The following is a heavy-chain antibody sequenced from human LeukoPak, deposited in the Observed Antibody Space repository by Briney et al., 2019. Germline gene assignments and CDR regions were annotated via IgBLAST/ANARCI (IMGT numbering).Heavy chain of an antibody. D-gene: IGHD2-15*01. V-gene: IGHV1-8*01. CDR2: MNPNSGNT. CDR3: ARGAPGSYCSGGSCPYFDF. J-gene: IGHJ4*02. Sequence: ASVKVSCKASGYTFTSYDINWVRQATGQGLEWMGWMNPNSGNTGYAQKFQGRVTMTSNTSISTAYMEMTSLKSEDTAVYYCARGAPGSYCSGGSCPYFDFWGQGTLATVSS. CDR1: GYTFTSYD.